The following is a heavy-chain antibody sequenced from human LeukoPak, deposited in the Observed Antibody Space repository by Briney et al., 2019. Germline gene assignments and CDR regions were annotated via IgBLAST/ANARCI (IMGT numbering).Heavy chain of an antibody. CDR2: ISSGTST. J-gene: IGHJ4*02. V-gene: IGHV3-48*02. D-gene: IGHD3-10*01. CDR3: AREATGSYYSLDY. CDR1: GFTFSSYG. Sequence: GGSLRLSCAASGFTFSSYGMNWVRQAPGKGLEWVSSISSGTSTYYADSVKGRFTISRDNAKNTLYLQMNSLRDEDTAVYFCAREATGSYYSLDYWGQGTLVTVSS.